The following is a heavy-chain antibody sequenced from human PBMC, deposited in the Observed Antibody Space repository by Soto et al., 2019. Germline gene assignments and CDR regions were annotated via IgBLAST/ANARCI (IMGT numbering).Heavy chain of an antibody. Sequence: QVQLVQSGAEVKKPGSSVKVSCNASGGTFSSYAISWVRQAPGQGLEWMGGIIPIFGTANYAQKFQGRVTITADESTSTAYMELSSLRSEDTAVYYCAREGEQLVPGEYYFDYWGQGTLVTVSS. CDR3: AREGEQLVPGEYYFDY. CDR1: GGTFSSYA. J-gene: IGHJ4*02. D-gene: IGHD6-13*01. CDR2: IIPIFGTA. V-gene: IGHV1-69*12.